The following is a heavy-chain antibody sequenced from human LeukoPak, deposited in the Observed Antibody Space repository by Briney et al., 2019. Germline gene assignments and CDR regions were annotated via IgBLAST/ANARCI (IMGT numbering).Heavy chain of an antibody. V-gene: IGHV3-23*05. CDR2: ISNDK. CDR3: TKDSQGFYGGPWYGTYGMDV. Sequence: GGSLRLSCVASGFTFKTFAMTWVRQAPGKGLEWVSTISNDKHYADSVRGRFTISRDDSGKTVFLQVNSLTPEDAAIYYCTKDSQGFYGGPWYGTYGMDVWGQGTTVTVSS. D-gene: IGHD3-16*01. CDR1: GFTFKTFA. J-gene: IGHJ6*02.